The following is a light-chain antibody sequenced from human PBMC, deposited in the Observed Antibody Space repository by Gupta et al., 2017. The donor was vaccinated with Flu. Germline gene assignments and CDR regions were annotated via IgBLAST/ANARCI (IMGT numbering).Light chain of an antibody. CDR1: QGGSSG. CDR3: HQRDNSSWT. V-gene: IGKV3-11*01. Sequence: PPSLSLSSGESATLPCWASQGGSSGLVWFQQQPAQAPSLLIYYASPRATGGPPRFSGSGSGTEFSPPTSSLQPEDFSAYYCHQRDNSSWTFGQGTKVEIK. CDR2: YAS. J-gene: IGKJ1*01.